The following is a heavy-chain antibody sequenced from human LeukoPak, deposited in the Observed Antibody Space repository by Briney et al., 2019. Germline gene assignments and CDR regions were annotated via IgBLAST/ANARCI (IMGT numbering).Heavy chain of an antibody. V-gene: IGHV1-69*04. Sequence: ASVKVSCKASGGTFSSYAISWVRQAPGQGLEWMGRIIPILGIANYAQKFQGGVTITADKSTSTAYMGLSSLRSEDTAVYYCASPRVVAATLFDYWGQGTLVTVSS. D-gene: IGHD2-15*01. CDR1: GGTFSSYA. J-gene: IGHJ4*02. CDR3: ASPRVVAATLFDY. CDR2: IIPILGIA.